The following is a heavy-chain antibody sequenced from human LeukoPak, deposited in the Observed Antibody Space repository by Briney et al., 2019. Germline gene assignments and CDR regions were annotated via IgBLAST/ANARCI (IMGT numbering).Heavy chain of an antibody. Sequence: GGSLRLSCAVSGFTFSSCWMHWVRQAPGKGLVWVSGINSDGSSTSYADSVKGRFTISRDNAKNTLYLQMNSLRAEDTAVYYCVREWAVAGTGFDYWGQGTLVTVSS. J-gene: IGHJ4*02. CDR1: GFTFSSCW. V-gene: IGHV3-74*01. CDR3: VREWAVAGTGFDY. D-gene: IGHD6-19*01. CDR2: INSDGSST.